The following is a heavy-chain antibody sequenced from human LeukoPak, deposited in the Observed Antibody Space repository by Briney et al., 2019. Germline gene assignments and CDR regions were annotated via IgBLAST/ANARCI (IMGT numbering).Heavy chain of an antibody. CDR2: ISWNSGSI. V-gene: IGHV3-9*01. CDR1: GFTFDDYA. Sequence: PGGSLRLSCAASGFTFDDYAMHWVRQAPGNGLEWVSGISWNSGSIGYADSVKGRFTISRDNAKNSLYLHMSSLRAEDTALYYCAKDYSDILPGLEYWGQGTLVTVSS. J-gene: IGHJ4*02. D-gene: IGHD3-9*01. CDR3: AKDYSDILPGLEY.